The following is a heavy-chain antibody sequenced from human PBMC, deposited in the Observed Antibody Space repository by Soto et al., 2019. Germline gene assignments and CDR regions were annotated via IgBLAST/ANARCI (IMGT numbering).Heavy chain of an antibody. D-gene: IGHD3-10*01. Sequence: SGTLSLTCAVSGGSISSGGYSWSWIRQPPGKGLEWIGYIYHSGSTYYNPSLKSRVTISVDRSKNQFSLKLNSVTAADTAVYYCAILFYYGSRPTVVGVWCPGTLVTV. J-gene: IGHJ4*02. CDR3: AILFYYGSRPTVVGV. V-gene: IGHV4-30-2*01. CDR1: GGSISSGGYS. CDR2: IYHSGST.